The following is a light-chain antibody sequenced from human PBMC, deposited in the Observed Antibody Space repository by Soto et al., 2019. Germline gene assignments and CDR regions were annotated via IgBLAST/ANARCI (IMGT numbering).Light chain of an antibody. CDR2: GAS. V-gene: IGKV3-20*01. CDR3: HHCGGSQP. Sequence: EIVLTQSPGTLSLSPGERATLSCRASQSISSSNLVWYQQKPGQAPRLLIYGASSRATGIQDRFSGSGSGTDFTLTISSLEPEDFAVYFCHHCGGSQPFGQGTKVETK. CDR1: QSISSSN. J-gene: IGKJ1*01.